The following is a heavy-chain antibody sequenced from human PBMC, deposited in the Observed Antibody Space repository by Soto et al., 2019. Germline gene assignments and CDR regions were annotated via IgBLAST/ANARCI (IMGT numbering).Heavy chain of an antibody. CDR3: ARDQSCSSTSCYDG. J-gene: IGHJ4*02. D-gene: IGHD2-2*01. V-gene: IGHV3-66*01. CDR1: GFTVSSNY. Sequence: EVQLVESGGGLVQPGGSLRLSCAASGFTVSSNYMSWVRQAPGKGLEWVSVIYSGGSTYYADSVKGRFTISRDNSKNTLLLQMDSLRAEETAVYYCARDQSCSSTSCYDGWGQGTLVTVSS. CDR2: IYSGGST.